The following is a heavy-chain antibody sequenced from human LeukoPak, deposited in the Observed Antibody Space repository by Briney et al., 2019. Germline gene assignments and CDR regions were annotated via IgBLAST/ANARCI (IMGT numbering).Heavy chain of an antibody. Sequence: GGTLRLSCAASGFTFSSYSMNWVRQAPGKGLEWVSSISSSSSYIYYADSVKGRFTISRDNAKNSLYLQMNSLRAEDTAVYYCARDPEYYYDSSGYYSFDYWGQGTLVTVSS. CDR1: GFTFSSYS. D-gene: IGHD3-22*01. CDR2: ISSSSSYI. V-gene: IGHV3-21*01. J-gene: IGHJ4*02. CDR3: ARDPEYYYDSSGYYSFDY.